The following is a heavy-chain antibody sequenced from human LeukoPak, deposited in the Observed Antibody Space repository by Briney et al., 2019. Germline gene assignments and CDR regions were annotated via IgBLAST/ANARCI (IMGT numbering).Heavy chain of an antibody. V-gene: IGHV3-23*01. CDR2: TTGSGGST. CDR1: GFTFSSYA. Sequence: GGSLRLSCAASGFTFSSYAMTWVRQAPGKGLEWVSVTTGSGGSTYYADSVKGRFTISRDNSKNTVYLQMNSLRAEDTAVYYCAKDRNRVDIVAASDYWGQGTLVTVSS. D-gene: IGHD5-12*01. J-gene: IGHJ4*02. CDR3: AKDRNRVDIVAASDY.